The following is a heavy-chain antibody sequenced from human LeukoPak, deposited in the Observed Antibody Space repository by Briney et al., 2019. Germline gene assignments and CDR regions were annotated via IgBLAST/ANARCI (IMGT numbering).Heavy chain of an antibody. CDR3: ARIARGTGTTSYGMDV. Sequence: WETLSLTCTVSGRSISSSTYYWGWLRQPPGKGLEWIGIIYYSGSTYYNPSLKSRVTISVDTSKNQFSLTLSSVTAADTAIYYCARIARGTGTTSYGMDVWGQGTTVTVSS. CDR1: GRSISSSTYY. D-gene: IGHD4-17*01. CDR2: IYYSGST. V-gene: IGHV4-39*01. J-gene: IGHJ6*02.